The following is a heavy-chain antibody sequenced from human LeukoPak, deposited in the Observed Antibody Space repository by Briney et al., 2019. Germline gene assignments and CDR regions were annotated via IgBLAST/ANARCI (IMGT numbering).Heavy chain of an antibody. CDR3: ARYTYGGNSNWFDP. CDR2: IYYSGST. Sequence: PSQTLSLTCTVSGGSISSGSYYWSWIRQPAGKGLEWIGRIYYSGSTYYNPSLKSRVTISVDTSKNQFSLKLNSVTAADTAVYYCARYTYGGNSNWFDPWGQGTLVTVSS. V-gene: IGHV4-61*02. J-gene: IGHJ5*02. D-gene: IGHD4-23*01. CDR1: GGSISSGSYY.